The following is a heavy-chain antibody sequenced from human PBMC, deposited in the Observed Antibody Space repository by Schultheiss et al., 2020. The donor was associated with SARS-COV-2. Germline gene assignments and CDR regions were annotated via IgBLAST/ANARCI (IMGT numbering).Heavy chain of an antibody. CDR3: AREAAAGTGYYYYGMDV. CDR1: GLSFDDYG. Sequence: GGSLRLSCAASGLSFDDYGMSWVRQAPGKGLEWVAVISYDGNNKYYADSVKGRFTISRDNSKNTLYLQMNSLRAEDTAVYYCAREAAAGTGYYYYGMDVWGQGTTVTVSS. CDR2: ISYDGNNK. D-gene: IGHD6-13*01. J-gene: IGHJ6*02. V-gene: IGHV3-30*03.